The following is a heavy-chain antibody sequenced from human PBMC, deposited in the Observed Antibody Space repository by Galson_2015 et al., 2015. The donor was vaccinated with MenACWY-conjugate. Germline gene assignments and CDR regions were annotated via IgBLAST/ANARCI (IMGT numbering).Heavy chain of an antibody. D-gene: IGHD6-19*01. CDR3: ARGPTQWLIDY. CDR1: GFTLSSYA. Sequence: SLRLSCAASGFTLSSYAMHWVRQAPGKGLEWVAVISYDGSNKYYADSVKGRFTISRDNSKNTLYLQMNSLRAEDTAVYYCARGPTQWLIDYWGQGTLVTVSS. CDR2: ISYDGSNK. J-gene: IGHJ4*02. V-gene: IGHV3-30*04.